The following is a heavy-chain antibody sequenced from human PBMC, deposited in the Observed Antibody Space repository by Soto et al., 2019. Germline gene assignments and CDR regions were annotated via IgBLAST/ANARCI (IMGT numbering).Heavy chain of an antibody. J-gene: IGHJ5*02. V-gene: IGHV4-31*03. CDR3: ARDIRYCSGGSCYRHNWFDP. CDR1: GGSISSGGYY. D-gene: IGHD2-15*01. CDR2: IYYSGST. Sequence: QVQLQESGPGLVKPSQTLSLTCTVSGGSISSGGYYWSWIRQHPGKGLEWIGYIYYSGSTYYNPSLKSRVTISVDTFKNQFSLKLSSVTAADTAVYYCARDIRYCSGGSCYRHNWFDPWGQGTLVTVSS.